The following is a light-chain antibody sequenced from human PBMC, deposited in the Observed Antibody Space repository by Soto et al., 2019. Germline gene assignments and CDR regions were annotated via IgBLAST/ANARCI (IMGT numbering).Light chain of an antibody. V-gene: IGKV1-39*01. Sequence: IQMTQSPSSLSASLGDRVTITCRASQTISSYLNWYQQKPGRAPKLLIYAASNLESGVPSRFSGSGSGTDFTLTISSLQPEDFATYYCQQSYSTWTFGQGTKVDNK. CDR3: QQSYSTWT. CDR1: QTISSY. J-gene: IGKJ1*01. CDR2: AAS.